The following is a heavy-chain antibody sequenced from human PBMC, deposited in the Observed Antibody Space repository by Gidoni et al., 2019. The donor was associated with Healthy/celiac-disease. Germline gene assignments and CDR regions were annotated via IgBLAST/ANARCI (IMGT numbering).Heavy chain of an antibody. CDR2: IIPILGIA. J-gene: IGHJ6*02. D-gene: IGHD2-2*02. CDR1: GGTSSSYA. CDR3: ARDDIVVVPAAIGGGMDV. Sequence: QLQLVQSGAAVNQPGSSVKVPCQASGGTSSSYAISWVRQAPGQGLEWMGRIIPILGIANYAQKFQGRVTITADKSTSTAYMELSSLRSEDTAVYYCARDDIVVVPAAIGGGMDVWGQGTTVTVSS. V-gene: IGHV1-69*04.